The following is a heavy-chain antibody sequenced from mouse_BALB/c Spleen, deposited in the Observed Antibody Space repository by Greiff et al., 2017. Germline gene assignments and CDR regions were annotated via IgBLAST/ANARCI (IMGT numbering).Heavy chain of an antibody. Sequence: VQRVESGAELVRPGASVTLSCKASGYTFTDYEMHWVKQTPVHGLEWIGAIDPETGGTAYNQKFKGKATLTADKSSSTAYMELRSLTSEDSAVYYCTRYRYGNYAMDYWGQGTSVTVSS. V-gene: IGHV1-15*01. CDR1: GYTFTDYE. CDR2: IDPETGGT. D-gene: IGHD2-1*01. CDR3: TRYRYGNYAMDY. J-gene: IGHJ4*01.